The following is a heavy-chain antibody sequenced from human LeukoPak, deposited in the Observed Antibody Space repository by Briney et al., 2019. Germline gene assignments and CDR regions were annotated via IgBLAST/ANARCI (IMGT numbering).Heavy chain of an antibody. Sequence: GGSLRLSCAASGFTFSSYSMNWVRQAPGKGLEWVSSISSSSSYIYYADSVKGRFTISRDNSKNTLYLQMNSLRAEDTAVYYCARDYDASGSYSAFDMWGQGTMVTVSS. J-gene: IGHJ3*02. CDR3: ARDYDASGSYSAFDM. V-gene: IGHV3-21*04. CDR2: ISSSSSYI. CDR1: GFTFSSYS. D-gene: IGHD3-10*01.